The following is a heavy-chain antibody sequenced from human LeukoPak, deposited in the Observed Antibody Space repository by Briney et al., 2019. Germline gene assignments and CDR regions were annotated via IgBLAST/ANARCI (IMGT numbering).Heavy chain of an antibody. D-gene: IGHD5-18*01. Sequence: GGSPRLSCAASGFTFSSYEMNWVRQAPGKGLEWVSYISSSGSTIYYADSVKGRFTISRDNAKNSLYLQMNSLRAEDTAVYYCASVDRAIVHYYGMDVRGQGTTVTVSS. CDR3: ASVDRAIVHYYGMDV. CDR1: GFTFSSYE. V-gene: IGHV3-48*03. J-gene: IGHJ6*02. CDR2: ISSSGSTI.